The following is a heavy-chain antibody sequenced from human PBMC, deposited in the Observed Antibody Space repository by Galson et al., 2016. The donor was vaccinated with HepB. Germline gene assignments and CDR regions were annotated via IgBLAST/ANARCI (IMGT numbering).Heavy chain of an antibody. CDR1: GLTFTGSG. Sequence: SVKLSCKASGLTFTGSGVQWLRQARGQRLEWIGWIVVVNGNTNYAQKFQERVTITRDRSTSTAYMELSSLRAEDTAVYYCAAVNYYFDTDGYSLWGQGTLVTVSP. CDR2: IVVVNGNT. V-gene: IGHV1-58*01. D-gene: IGHD3-22*01. J-gene: IGHJ4*02. CDR3: AAVNYYFDTDGYSL.